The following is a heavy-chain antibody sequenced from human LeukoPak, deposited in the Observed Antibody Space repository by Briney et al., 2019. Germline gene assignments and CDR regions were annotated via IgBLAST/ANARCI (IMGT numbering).Heavy chain of an antibody. CDR1: GGTFSSYA. CDR2: IIPIFGTA. D-gene: IGHD1-26*01. Sequence: ASVKVSCKASGGTFSSYAISWVRQAPGQGLEWMGGIIPIFGTANYAQKFQGRVTITADESTSTAYMELSSLRSEDTAVYYCARVGSSGSYFYFDYWGQGTLVTVSS. J-gene: IGHJ4*02. CDR3: ARVGSSGSYFYFDY. V-gene: IGHV1-69*13.